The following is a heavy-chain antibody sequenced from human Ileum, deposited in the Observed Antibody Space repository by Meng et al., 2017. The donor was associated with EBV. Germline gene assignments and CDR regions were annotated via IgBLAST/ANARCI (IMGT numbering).Heavy chain of an antibody. V-gene: IGHV1-3*01. CDR3: ARDSVIAAGSYCDY. CDR2: IIVGTGRT. Sequence: QVLLCQSGAEVKQPGASVKVSCTASGFTFTDYVTQWVRQAPGQRPEWMGWIIVGTGRTEYSQKLQGRVTITWDTSASTAYMELSSLRSEDTAVYYCARDSVIAAGSYCDYWGQGALVTVSS. D-gene: IGHD6-13*01. CDR1: GFTFTDYV. J-gene: IGHJ4*02.